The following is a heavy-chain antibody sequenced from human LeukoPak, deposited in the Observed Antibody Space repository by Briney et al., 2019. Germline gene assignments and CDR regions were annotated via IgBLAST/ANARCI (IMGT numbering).Heavy chain of an antibody. D-gene: IGHD2-2*01. CDR3: ARGRGCSSMSCYPDY. CDR1: GFSFNGYS. CDR2: ISPSSSYI. Sequence: GGSLRLSCAASGFSFNGYSINWVRQAPGKGLEWVSSISPSSSYIYYADSVKGRFTISRDNAKNSLYLQMNSLRAEDTAVYYCARGRGCSSMSCYPDYWSQGTLVTVSS. V-gene: IGHV3-21*01. J-gene: IGHJ4*02.